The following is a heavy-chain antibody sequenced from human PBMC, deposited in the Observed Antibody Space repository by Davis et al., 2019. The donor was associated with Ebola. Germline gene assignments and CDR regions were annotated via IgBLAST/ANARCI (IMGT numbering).Heavy chain of an antibody. CDR1: GFTFSSYS. Sequence: GESLKISCAASGFTFSSYSMNWVRQAPGKGLEWVAVISYDGSNKYYADSVKGRFTISRDNSKNTLYLQMNSLRAEDTAVYYCAKVERFGVVMKYYYYGMDVWGQGTTVTVSS. V-gene: IGHV3-30*18. J-gene: IGHJ6*02. CDR3: AKVERFGVVMKYYYYGMDV. CDR2: ISYDGSNK. D-gene: IGHD3-3*01.